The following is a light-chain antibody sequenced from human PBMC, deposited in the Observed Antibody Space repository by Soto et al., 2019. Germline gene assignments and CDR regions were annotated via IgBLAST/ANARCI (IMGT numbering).Light chain of an antibody. CDR1: QSISSW. CDR2: TAS. Sequence: DIQMTQSPSTLSASVGDRVTITCRASQSISSWLAWYQQKPGKAPKLLIYTASTLQTGVPSRFSGSGSGTDFTLTISSLQTEDFATYYCQQTYNFPVTFGGGTKVDIK. V-gene: IGKV1-12*01. CDR3: QQTYNFPVT. J-gene: IGKJ4*01.